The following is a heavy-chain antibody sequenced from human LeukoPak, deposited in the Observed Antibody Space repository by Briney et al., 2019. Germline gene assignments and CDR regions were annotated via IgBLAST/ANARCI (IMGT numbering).Heavy chain of an antibody. CDR3: AQIPQRTENDY. D-gene: IGHD1-14*01. J-gene: IGHJ4*02. CDR1: GFTFSSYA. V-gene: IGHV3-23*01. CDR2: IRGSGDVT. Sequence: GGSLRLSCAASGFTFSSYAMSWVRQAPGKGLEWVSTIRGSGDVTYDADSVKGRFTISRDNSKNTLFLQMDSPRADDTAVYYCAQIPQRTENDYWGQGTLVTVSS.